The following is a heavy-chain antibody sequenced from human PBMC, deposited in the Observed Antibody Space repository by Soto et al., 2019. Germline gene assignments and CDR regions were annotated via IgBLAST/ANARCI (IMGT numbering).Heavy chain of an antibody. CDR3: ARDPWAADY. V-gene: IGHV3-66*01. CDR1: GFTVSTKY. CDR2: IYSGGST. Sequence: EVQLVESGGGLVQPGGSLRLSCAASGFTVSTKYMSWFRQAPGKGLEWVSVIYSGGSTFYAASVRGRFTISRDNSKNTVNLQMISLRAEDTAVYYCARDPWAADYWGQGTLVTVSS. D-gene: IGHD3-16*01. J-gene: IGHJ4*02.